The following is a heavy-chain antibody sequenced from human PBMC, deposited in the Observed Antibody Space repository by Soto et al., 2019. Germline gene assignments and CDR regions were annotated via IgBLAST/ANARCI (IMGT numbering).Heavy chain of an antibody. CDR3: ARDYSNWNYGWGYYYGMDV. V-gene: IGHV4-31*03. J-gene: IGHJ6*02. CDR2: IYYSGST. CDR1: GGSISSGGYY. Sequence: KASETLSLTCTVSGGSISSGGYYWSWIRQHPGKGLEWIGYIYYSGSTYYNPSLKSRVTISVDTSKNQFSLKLSSVTAADTAVYYCARDYSNWNYGWGYYYGMDVWGQGTTVTVSS. D-gene: IGHD1-7*01.